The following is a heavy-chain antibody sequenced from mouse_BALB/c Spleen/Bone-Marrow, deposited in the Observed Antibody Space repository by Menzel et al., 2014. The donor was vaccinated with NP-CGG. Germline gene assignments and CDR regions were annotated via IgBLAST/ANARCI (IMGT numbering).Heavy chain of an antibody. CDR2: ISGGGSYR. V-gene: IGHV5-9-2*01. J-gene: IGHJ2*01. Sequence: DVHLVESGGGLVKPGGSLKLSCTASGFTFSSYGMSWVRQTPEKRLEWVATISGGGSYRYYPDSVQGRITISRDNAKNTRSLQMSSLRSEDTAWYYCATQNFDYWGQGTTLTVSS. CDR3: ATQNFDY. CDR1: GFTFSSYG.